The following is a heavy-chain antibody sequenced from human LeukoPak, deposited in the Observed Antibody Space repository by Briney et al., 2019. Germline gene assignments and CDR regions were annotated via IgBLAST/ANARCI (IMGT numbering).Heavy chain of an antibody. V-gene: IGHV3-23*01. CDR1: GFTFSSYG. CDR3: AKDDRWLQFCC. CDR2: IIPSGHTT. D-gene: IGHD5-24*01. Sequence: GGSLRLSCAASGFTFSSYGMSWVRQAPGKGLEWVSGIIPSGHTTYYADSVRGRFTISRDNSRNTVHLQMNSLRAEDTAVYYCAKDDRWLQFCCWGQGTLVTVSA. J-gene: IGHJ4*02.